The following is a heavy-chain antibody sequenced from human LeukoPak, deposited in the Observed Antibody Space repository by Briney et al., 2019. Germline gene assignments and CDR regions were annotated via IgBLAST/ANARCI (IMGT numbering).Heavy chain of an antibody. V-gene: IGHV4-30-2*01. CDR2: IFHTGHT. D-gene: IGHD3-10*01. CDR3: ARGFYGSGSQFDY. Sequence: PSETLSLTCAVSGGSISSGDYPWSWIRQPPGKGLEWIGYIFHTGHTSYNPSLKSRVTISVDMSKNQLSLKLSSVTAADTAVYYCARGFYGSGSQFDYWGQGTLVTVSS. CDR1: GGSISSGDYP. J-gene: IGHJ4*02.